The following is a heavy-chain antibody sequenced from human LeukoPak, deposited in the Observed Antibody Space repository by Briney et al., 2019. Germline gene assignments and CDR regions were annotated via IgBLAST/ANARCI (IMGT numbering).Heavy chain of an antibody. CDR2: INPSGGST. CDR3: ARVISDYYGSGSYYYMDV. J-gene: IGHJ6*03. D-gene: IGHD3-10*01. CDR1: GYTFTSYY. Sequence: GASVKVSCKASGYTFTSYYMHWVRQAPGQGLEWMGIINPSGGSTSYAQKFQGRVTMTRDTSTSTVYMELSSLRSEDTAVYYCARVISDYYGSGSYYYMDVWGKGTTVTVSS. V-gene: IGHV1-46*01.